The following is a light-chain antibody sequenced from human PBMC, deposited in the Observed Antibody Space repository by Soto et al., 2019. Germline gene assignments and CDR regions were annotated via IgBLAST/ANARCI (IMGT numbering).Light chain of an antibody. Sequence: EILLTQSPATLSVSPGDRATLSCRASQGIGSKLGWYQQRPGQAPRLLIYGASTRASGVPAKFSGSGSGTESTIAISSQQSDDYAVSYRPQYPEWPPITFGNGTR. CDR2: GAS. CDR1: QGIGSK. CDR3: PQYPEWPPIT. J-gene: IGKJ5*01. V-gene: IGKV3-15*01.